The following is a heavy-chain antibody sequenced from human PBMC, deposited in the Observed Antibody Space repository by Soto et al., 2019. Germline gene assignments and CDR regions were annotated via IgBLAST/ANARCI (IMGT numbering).Heavy chain of an antibody. V-gene: IGHV3-30-3*01. CDR1: GFTFSSSA. J-gene: IGHJ4*02. CDR3: ARDKRDLRFLEWSYYFDY. CDR2: ISYDGSNK. Sequence: QVHLVESGGGVVQPGRSLRLSCAASGFTFSSSAMHWVRQAPGKGLEWVAVISYDGSNKYYADSVKGRFTISRDNSKNTXXLQMNSLRAEDTAVYYCARDKRDLRFLEWSYYFDYWGQGTLVTVSS. D-gene: IGHD3-3*01.